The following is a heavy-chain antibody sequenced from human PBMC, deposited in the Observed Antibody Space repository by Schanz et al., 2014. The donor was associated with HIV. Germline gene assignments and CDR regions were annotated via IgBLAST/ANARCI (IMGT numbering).Heavy chain of an antibody. J-gene: IGHJ6*02. D-gene: IGHD4-17*01. CDR2: AGTGGDT. Sequence: VQLVETGGGVVQPGGSLRLSCAASGFTFSTYAMSWVRQAPEKGLEWVSSAGTGGDTYYADSVKGRFTISRDNSKNTLYLQMNSLRAEDTAVYYCARRDYGDYYYYYGMDVWGQGTTVTVSS. CDR1: GFTFSTYA. V-gene: IGHV3-23*04. CDR3: ARRDYGDYYYYYGMDV.